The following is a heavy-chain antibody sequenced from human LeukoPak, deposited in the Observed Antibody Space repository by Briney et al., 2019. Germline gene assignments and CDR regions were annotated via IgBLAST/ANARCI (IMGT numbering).Heavy chain of an antibody. D-gene: IGHD6-13*01. J-gene: IGHJ4*02. Sequence: GGSLRLSCVASGFTFSSYWMSWVRQAPGKGLEWVANIKFGGSERYVVDSVKGRFTISRDDAKNSLYLHMNSLRAEDTAVYYCAEGTVAASVYWGQGTLVTVSS. CDR3: AEGTVAASVY. CDR1: GFTFSSYW. V-gene: IGHV3-7*01. CDR2: IKFGGSER.